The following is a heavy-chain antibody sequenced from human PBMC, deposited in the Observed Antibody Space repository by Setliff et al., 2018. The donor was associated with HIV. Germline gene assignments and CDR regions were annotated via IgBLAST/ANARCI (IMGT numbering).Heavy chain of an antibody. V-gene: IGHV3-48*03. CDR2: ISSSGSTI. CDR3: AKDRSGSYSFARD. D-gene: IGHD1-26*01. J-gene: IGHJ4*02. Sequence: PGGSLRLSCAASGFTFSSYEMNWVRQAPGKGLEWLSYISSSGSTIYYADSVKGRFTVSRDNAKNSLYLQMSSLRAEDTAVYYCAKDRSGSYSFARDWGQGTLVTVSS. CDR1: GFTFSSYE.